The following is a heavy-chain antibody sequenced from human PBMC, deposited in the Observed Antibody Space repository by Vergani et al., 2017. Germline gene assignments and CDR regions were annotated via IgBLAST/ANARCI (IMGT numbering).Heavy chain of an antibody. D-gene: IGHD5-12*01. J-gene: IGHJ5*02. CDR3: ARDFGLLRLSNWFDP. Sequence: QVQLVQSGAEVKKPGASVKVSCKASGYTFTGYFIHWVRKAPGQGLERMGWINPNSGGANYAQKFQGRVTMTGDTSISTAYMELSSLIIDDTAVYYCARDFGLLRLSNWFDPWGQGTLVTVSS. V-gene: IGHV1-2*02. CDR2: INPNSGGA. CDR1: GYTFTGYF.